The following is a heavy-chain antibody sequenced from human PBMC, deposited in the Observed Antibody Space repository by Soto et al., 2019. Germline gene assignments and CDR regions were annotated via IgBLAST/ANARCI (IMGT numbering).Heavy chain of an antibody. J-gene: IGHJ6*02. V-gene: IGHV3-43*01. Sequence: GGSLRLSCAASGFTFYDYTMHWVRQVPGRGLEWVSLISWDGGSTYYADSVKGRFTISSDNSKNSLYLQMNSLRTDDTALYYCAKDVIAARPYYYFGLDVWGQGTTVTVSS. CDR1: GFTFYDYT. CDR3: AKDVIAARPYYYFGLDV. D-gene: IGHD6-6*01. CDR2: ISWDGGST.